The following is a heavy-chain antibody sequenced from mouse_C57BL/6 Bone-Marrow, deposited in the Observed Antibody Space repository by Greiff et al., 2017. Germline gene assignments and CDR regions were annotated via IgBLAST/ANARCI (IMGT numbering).Heavy chain of an antibody. Sequence: EVKLQESGAELVRPGASVKLSCTASGFNIKDDYMHWVKQRPEQGLEGIGGIDPENGDTEYASKIQGKATITADTSSNTAYLQLSSLTSEDTAVYYCTTDGNFSLFAYWGQVTLVTGSA. CDR1: GFNIKDDY. CDR2: IDPENGDT. J-gene: IGHJ3*01. CDR3: TTDGNFSLFAY. D-gene: IGHD2-1*01. V-gene: IGHV14-4*01.